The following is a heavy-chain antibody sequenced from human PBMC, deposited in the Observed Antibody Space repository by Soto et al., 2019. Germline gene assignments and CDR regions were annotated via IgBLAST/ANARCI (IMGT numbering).Heavy chain of an antibody. Sequence: EVQVLESGGALVQPGGSLRLSCAASGFTFSSYDMSWVRQAPGKGLEWVSGLSGSGGSTYYADSVKGRFTISRDNSKNTLYLHMNSLRAEDTAVYYCAKGWGDYWGQGTLVTVSS. J-gene: IGHJ4*02. D-gene: IGHD3-16*01. CDR3: AKGWGDY. V-gene: IGHV3-23*01. CDR1: GFTFSSYD. CDR2: LSGSGGST.